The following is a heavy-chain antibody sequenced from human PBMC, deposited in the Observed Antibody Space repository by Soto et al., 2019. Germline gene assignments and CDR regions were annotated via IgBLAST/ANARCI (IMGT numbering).Heavy chain of an antibody. CDR2: IQKDGSEK. CDR1: GFTFSNYW. Sequence: PGGSLRLSCVASGFTFSNYWMNWVRQAPGQGLEWVANIQKDGSEKYYVDSVRGRFTISRDSAKNSLYLQMNSLRADDTAVYYCARASRSGYTASAFYSWGQGTLVPVSS. V-gene: IGHV3-7*01. J-gene: IGHJ5*01. D-gene: IGHD5-12*01. CDR3: ARASRSGYTASAFYS.